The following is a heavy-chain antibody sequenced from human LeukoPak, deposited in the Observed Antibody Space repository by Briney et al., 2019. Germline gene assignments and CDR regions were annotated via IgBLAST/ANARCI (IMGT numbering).Heavy chain of an antibody. V-gene: IGHV4-34*01. CDR2: INHSGST. J-gene: IGHJ6*03. CDR3: ASLRRRSSGYKKDYYYMDV. D-gene: IGHD3-22*01. CDR1: GGSFSGYY. Sequence: SETLSLTCAVYGGSFSGYYWSWIRHPPGKGLEWIGEINHSGSTNYNPSLKSRVTISVETSKNQFSLKLSSVTAADTAVYYCASLRRRSSGYKKDYYYMDVWGKGTTVTVSS.